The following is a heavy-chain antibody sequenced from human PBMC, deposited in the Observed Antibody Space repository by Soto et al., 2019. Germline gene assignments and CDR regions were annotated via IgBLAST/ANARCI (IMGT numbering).Heavy chain of an antibody. Sequence: GASVKVSCKASGYTFTGYYMHWVRQAPGQGLEWMGWINPNSGGTNYAQKFQGWVTMTRDTSISTAYMELSRLRSDDTAVYYCARVIVDPHITMVREEYGLAVWGQGTTVTVSS. CDR1: GYTFTGYY. J-gene: IGHJ6*02. V-gene: IGHV1-2*04. D-gene: IGHD3-10*01. CDR3: ARVIVDPHITMVREEYGLAV. CDR2: INPNSGGT.